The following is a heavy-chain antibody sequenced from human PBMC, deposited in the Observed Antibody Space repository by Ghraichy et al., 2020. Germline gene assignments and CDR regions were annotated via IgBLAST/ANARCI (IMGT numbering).Heavy chain of an antibody. Sequence: LSLTCAASGFTFSSYAMSWVRQAPGKGLEWVSAISGSGGSTYYADSVKGRFTISRDNSKNTLYLQMNSLRAEDTAVYYCAKDRSYYGSGRGDYWGQGTLVTVSS. CDR1: GFTFSSYA. J-gene: IGHJ4*02. CDR3: AKDRSYYGSGRGDY. D-gene: IGHD3-10*01. V-gene: IGHV3-23*01. CDR2: ISGSGGST.